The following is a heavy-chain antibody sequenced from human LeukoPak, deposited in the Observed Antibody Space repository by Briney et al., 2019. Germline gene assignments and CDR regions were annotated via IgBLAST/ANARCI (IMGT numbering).Heavy chain of an antibody. V-gene: IGHV1-2*02. CDR2: INPNSGGT. J-gene: IGHJ2*01. CDR1: GYTFTGYY. D-gene: IGHD3-22*01. CDR3: ARDPAYYYDSSGYWYSDL. Sequence: GASVKVSCKASGYTFTGYYMHWVRQAPGQGLEWMGWINPNSGGTNYAQKFQGRVTMTRDTSISTAYMELSRLRSDDTAVYYCARDPAYYYDSSGYWYSDLWGRGTLVTVSS.